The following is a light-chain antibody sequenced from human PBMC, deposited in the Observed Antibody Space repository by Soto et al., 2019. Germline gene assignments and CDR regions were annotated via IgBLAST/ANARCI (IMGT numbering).Light chain of an antibody. V-gene: IGKV3-20*01. CDR1: QSVSSSY. J-gene: IGKJ1*01. CDR3: QQYGSSRWT. Sequence: EIVLTQSPGTLSLSPGERATLSCRASQSVSSSYLAWYQQKPGQAPRLLIYDTSSRATGIPDRCSGSGAGTDFTLTISSLEPEDFAVYYCQQYGSSRWTFGQGTKVEFK. CDR2: DTS.